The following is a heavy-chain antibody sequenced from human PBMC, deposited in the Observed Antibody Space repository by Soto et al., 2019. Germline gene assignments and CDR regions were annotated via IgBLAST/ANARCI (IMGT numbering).Heavy chain of an antibody. CDR2: IYYSGST. Sequence: QVQLQESGPGLVKPSETLSLTCTVSGGSISSYYWSWIRQPPGKGLEWIGNIYYSGSTNYNPSLKSRVTISVDTSKNQFSLKVSSVTAADTAVYYCARRYGGNFDYWGQGTLVTVSS. V-gene: IGHV4-59*01. J-gene: IGHJ4*02. D-gene: IGHD1-26*01. CDR1: GGSISSYY. CDR3: ARRYGGNFDY.